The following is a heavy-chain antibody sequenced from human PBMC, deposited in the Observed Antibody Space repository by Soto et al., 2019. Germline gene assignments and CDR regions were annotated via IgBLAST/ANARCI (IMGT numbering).Heavy chain of an antibody. Sequence: ASVKVSCKASGGTFSSYAISWVRQAPGQGLEWMGGIIPIFGTANYAQKFQGRVTITADKSTSTAYMELSSLRSEDTAVYYCARGEAVTPYYYYGMDVWGQGTTVTVSS. J-gene: IGHJ6*02. CDR1: GGTFSSYA. V-gene: IGHV1-69*06. CDR3: ARGEAVTPYYYYGMDV. D-gene: IGHD4-4*01. CDR2: IIPIFGTA.